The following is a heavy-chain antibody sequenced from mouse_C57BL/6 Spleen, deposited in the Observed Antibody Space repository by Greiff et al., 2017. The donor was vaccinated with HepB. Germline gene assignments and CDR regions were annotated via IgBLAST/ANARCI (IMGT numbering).Heavy chain of an antibody. J-gene: IGHJ3*01. CDR2: INPSNGGN. D-gene: IGHD3-2*02. CDR1: GYTFTSYW. CDR3: ARSGSGFAY. Sequence: QVQLQQPGTELVQPGASVKLSCKASGYTFTSYWMHWVKQRPGQGLEWIGNINPSNGGNNYNEKFTSKATRTVDQSSSTAYMQLSSLTSEASAVYYCARSGSGFAYWGQGTLVTVSA. V-gene: IGHV1-53*01.